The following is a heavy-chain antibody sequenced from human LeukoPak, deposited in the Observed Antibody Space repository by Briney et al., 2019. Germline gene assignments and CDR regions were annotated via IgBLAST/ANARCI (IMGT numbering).Heavy chain of an antibody. D-gene: IGHD6-6*01. J-gene: IGHJ4*02. V-gene: IGHV4-59*08. CDR3: ARHYSSSSHPDY. CDR1: GGSISSYY. Sequence: PSETLSLTCTVSGGSISSYYWSWIRQPPGKGLEWIGYIYYSGSTNYNPSLKSRVTISVDTSKNQFSLKLSSVTAADTAVYYCARHYSSSSHPDYWGQGTLVTVSS. CDR2: IYYSGST.